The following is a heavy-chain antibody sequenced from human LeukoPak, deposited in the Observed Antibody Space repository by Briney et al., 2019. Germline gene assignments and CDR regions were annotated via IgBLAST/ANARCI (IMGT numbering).Heavy chain of an antibody. V-gene: IGHV1-58*01. D-gene: IGHD5-12*01. J-gene: IGHJ6*02. CDR2: IVVGSGNT. CDR1: GFTFTSSA. Sequence: SVNVSCKASGFTFTSSAVQWVRQARGQRLEWIGWIVVGSGNTNYAQKFQERVTITRDMSASTAYMELSSLRSEDTAVYYCAARASGYLYYYYGMDVWGQGTTVTVSS. CDR3: AARASGYLYYYYGMDV.